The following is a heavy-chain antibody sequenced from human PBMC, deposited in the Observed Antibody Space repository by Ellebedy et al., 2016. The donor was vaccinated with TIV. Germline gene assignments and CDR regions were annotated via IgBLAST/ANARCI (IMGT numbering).Heavy chain of an antibody. V-gene: IGHV3-7*02. J-gene: IGHJ6*02. CDR1: GFTFSSYG. Sequence: GESLKISCAASGFTFSSYGMHWVRQAPGKGLEWVANIKQDGSEKYYVDSVKGRFTISRDNAKNSLYLQMNSLRAEDTAVYYCARSTAHYYYYGMDVWGQGTTVTVSS. CDR3: ARSTAHYYYYGMDV. CDR2: IKQDGSEK.